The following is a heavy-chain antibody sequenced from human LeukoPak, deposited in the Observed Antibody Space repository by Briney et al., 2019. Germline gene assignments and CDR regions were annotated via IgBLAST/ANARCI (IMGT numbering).Heavy chain of an antibody. V-gene: IGHV3-21*01. D-gene: IGHD3-16*01. Sequence: GGSPRLSCAASGFTFSSYSMNWVRQAPGKGLEWVSSISSSSSYIYYADSVKGRFTISRDNAKNSLYLQMNSLRAEDTAVYYCARGFGRNYFDYWGQGTLVTVSS. CDR3: ARGFGRNYFDY. CDR1: GFTFSSYS. J-gene: IGHJ4*02. CDR2: ISSSSSYI.